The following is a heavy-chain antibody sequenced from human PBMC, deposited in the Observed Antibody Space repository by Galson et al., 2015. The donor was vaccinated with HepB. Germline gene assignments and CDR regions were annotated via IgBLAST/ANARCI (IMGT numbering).Heavy chain of an antibody. Sequence: SLRLSCADSGFTFSSYDMHWVRQAPGKGLEWVAVISFDGSKKYYVDSVKGRFTISRDNSKNTLYLQMNSLRAEDTAVYYCAKGATIFGVVRLDAFDIWGQGTMVTVSS. V-gene: IGHV3-30*18. J-gene: IGHJ3*02. CDR2: ISFDGSKK. CDR3: AKGATIFGVVRLDAFDI. D-gene: IGHD3-3*01. CDR1: GFTFSSYD.